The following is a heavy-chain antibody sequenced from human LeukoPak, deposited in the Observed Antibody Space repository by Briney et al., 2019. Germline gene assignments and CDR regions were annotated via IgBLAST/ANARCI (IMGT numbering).Heavy chain of an antibody. CDR3: ARGPPNWGYDY. CDR2: MSPNSGDT. CDR1: GYTFTGFY. J-gene: IGHJ4*02. V-gene: IGHV1-8*02. D-gene: IGHD7-27*01. Sequence: ASVKVSCKASGYTFTGFYMHWVRQATGQRPEWMGWMSPNSGDTGYAQKFQDRVTMTRNTSISTAYMELSSLRSDDTAVYYCARGPPNWGYDYWGPGTLVTVSS.